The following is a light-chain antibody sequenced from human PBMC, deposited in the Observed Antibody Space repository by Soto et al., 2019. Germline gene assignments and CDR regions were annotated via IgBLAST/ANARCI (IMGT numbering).Light chain of an antibody. CDR3: QQYTNWPRT. V-gene: IGKV3-15*01. CDR1: QSVGIN. J-gene: IGKJ1*01. CDR2: GAS. Sequence: EIVMTQSPATLSVSPGERATLSCRASQSVGINLAWYQQKSGQAPRLLIYGASTRATDLPVRFSGSGSGTKFTLTISSLQSEDFAVYYCQQYTNWPRTFGQGTKVEIK.